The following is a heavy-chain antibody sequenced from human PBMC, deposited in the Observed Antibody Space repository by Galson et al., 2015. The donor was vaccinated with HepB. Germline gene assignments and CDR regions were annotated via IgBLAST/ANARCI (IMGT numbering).Heavy chain of an antibody. CDR3: AKTRNWNYYMDV. J-gene: IGHJ6*03. D-gene: IGHD1-1*01. CDR1: GFTVSSNH. V-gene: IGHV3-53*01. Sequence: SLRLSCAASGFTVSSNHMSWVRQAPGKGLEWVSLIYSGGTSYYADSVKGRFTISRDNPKNTLYFQMNNLTAEDTADYYCAKTRNWNYYMDVWGKGTTVTVSS. CDR2: IYSGGTS.